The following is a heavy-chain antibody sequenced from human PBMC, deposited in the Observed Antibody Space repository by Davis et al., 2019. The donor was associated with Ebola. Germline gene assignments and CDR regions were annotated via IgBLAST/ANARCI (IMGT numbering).Heavy chain of an antibody. Sequence: ASVKVSCKASGGTFSSYAISWVRQAPGQGLEWMGWISAYNGNTNYAQKLQGRVTMTTDTSTSTAYMELRSLRSDDTAVYYCARDLRDSGYDGGYYYGMDVWGQGTTVTVSS. V-gene: IGHV1-18*01. CDR3: ARDLRDSGYDGGYYYGMDV. D-gene: IGHD5-12*01. CDR2: ISAYNGNT. J-gene: IGHJ6*02. CDR1: GGTFSSYA.